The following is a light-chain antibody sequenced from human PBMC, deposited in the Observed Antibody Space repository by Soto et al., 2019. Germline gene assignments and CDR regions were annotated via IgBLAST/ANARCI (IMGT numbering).Light chain of an antibody. V-gene: IGKV3-15*01. CDR2: GAS. CDR3: QQHNNWPPWT. Sequence: EIVMTQSPATLSVSRGERVTLSCRASQSVSNDLAWYQQKPGQAPRLLIYGASTRATGIPARFSGSGSGTEFTLTSSGLQSEDSAVYYCQQHNNWPPWTFGQGTKVEI. J-gene: IGKJ1*01. CDR1: QSVSND.